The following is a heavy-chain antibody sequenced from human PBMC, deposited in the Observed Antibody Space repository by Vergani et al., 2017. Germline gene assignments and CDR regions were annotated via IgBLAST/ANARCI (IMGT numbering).Heavy chain of an antibody. V-gene: IGHV3-7*01. CDR1: GFISSSYW. CDR2: VNQDGSEK. D-gene: IGHD3-10*01. J-gene: IGHJ6*02. Sequence: EGQLVESGGDWVQRGGSLRLSCAASGFISSSYWMSWVRQAPGKGLEGVANVNQDGSEKYYVDSVRGRFTISRDNAKNSIYLQMNSLGAEDTAVYFCVRVPLIRRGSGNYGINNYHGMDVWGQGTTVIVSS. CDR3: VRVPLIRRGSGNYGINNYHGMDV.